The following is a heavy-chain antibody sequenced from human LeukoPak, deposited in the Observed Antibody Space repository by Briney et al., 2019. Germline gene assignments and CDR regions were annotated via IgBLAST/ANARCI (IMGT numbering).Heavy chain of an antibody. CDR3: ARRARTGYFDY. CDR1: GGSISSSSSY. V-gene: IGHV4-39*01. Sequence: SETLSLTCTVSGGSISSSSSYWGWIRQPPGEGLGWIGSIYYSGSTYYNPSLKSRVTISVDTSKNQFSLKPSSVTAADTAVYYCARRARTGYFDYWGQGTLVTVSS. D-gene: IGHD1-14*01. J-gene: IGHJ4*02. CDR2: IYYSGST.